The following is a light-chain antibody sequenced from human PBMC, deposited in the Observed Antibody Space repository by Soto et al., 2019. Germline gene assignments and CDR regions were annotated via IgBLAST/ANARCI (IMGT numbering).Light chain of an antibody. Sequence: DIVMTQSPDSLAVSLGERATINCKSSQSIVYNSNNRNYLAWYQQKPGQPPKLLISWASTRESGVPDRFSGSGSGTHVTLTISSLQAEDVAAYYCQQYYSTPYTFGQGTKLEI. CDR3: QQYYSTPYT. CDR2: WAS. CDR1: QSIVYNSNNRNY. J-gene: IGKJ2*01. V-gene: IGKV4-1*01.